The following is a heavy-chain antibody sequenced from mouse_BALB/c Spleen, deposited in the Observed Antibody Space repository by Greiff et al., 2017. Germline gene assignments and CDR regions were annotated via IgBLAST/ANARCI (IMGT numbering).Heavy chain of an antibody. D-gene: IGHD1-1*01. CDR3: ASYYYGSSYWFAY. CDR1: GYSFTGYY. Sequence: VQLQQSGPELVKPGASVKISCKASGYSFTGYYMHWVKQSHVKSLEWIGRINPYNGATSYNQNFKDKASLTVDKSSSTAYMELHSLTSEDSAVYYCASYYYGSSYWFAYWGQGTLVTVSA. V-gene: IGHV1-31*01. CDR2: INPYNGAT. J-gene: IGHJ3*01.